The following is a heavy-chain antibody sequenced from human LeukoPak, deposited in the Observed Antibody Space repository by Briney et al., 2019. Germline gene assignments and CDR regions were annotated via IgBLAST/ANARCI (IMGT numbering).Heavy chain of an antibody. J-gene: IGHJ4*02. CDR1: GFTVSSNY. D-gene: IGHD6-19*01. CDR2: LYSGGAT. Sequence: GGSLRLSCAASGFTVSSNYMSWVRQPAGKGLEWVSVLYSGGATFYADSVKGRFTISRETSKNTLYLQMKDLRGDDTSVYYCTKLKGWYGEGFFDYWGQGTLVTVSS. CDR3: TKLKGWYGEGFFDY. V-gene: IGHV3-53*01.